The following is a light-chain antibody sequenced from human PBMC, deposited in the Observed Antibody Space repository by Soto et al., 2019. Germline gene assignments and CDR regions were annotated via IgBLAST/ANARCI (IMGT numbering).Light chain of an antibody. CDR1: RSNIGAGYD. Sequence: QSVLTQPPSLSGAPGQRVTISCTGSRSNIGAGYDVHWYQHLPGTAPKVLIFDNSNRPSGVPDRFSGSKSGTSASLAITGLQAEAEAVYYCHSYDVSLRGRAFGGGTKLTVL. J-gene: IGLJ2*01. V-gene: IGLV1-40*01. CDR2: DNS. CDR3: HSYDVSLRGRA.